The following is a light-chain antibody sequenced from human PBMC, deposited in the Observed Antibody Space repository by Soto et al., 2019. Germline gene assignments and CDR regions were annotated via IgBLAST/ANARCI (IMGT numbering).Light chain of an antibody. V-gene: IGKV3-11*01. J-gene: IGKJ2*01. CDR1: QTLANY. CDR2: DAS. Sequence: VLTQSPATLSLSPGERATLSCRASQTLANYLAWYQQRPGQAPRLLIYDASNRATGIPARFSGSGSGTDFTLTISSLEPEDSAVYYCQQRSDSYTFGQGTTLEIK. CDR3: QQRSDSYT.